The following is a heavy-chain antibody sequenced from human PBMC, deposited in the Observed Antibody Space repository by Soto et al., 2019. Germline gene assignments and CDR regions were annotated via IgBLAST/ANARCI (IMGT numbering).Heavy chain of an antibody. CDR3: ARVEGDGSRPDAFDI. CDR2: ISPGDSDT. CDR1: GYSFTSYW. Sequence: GESLKISCQGSGYSFTSYWIGSVLHIPGKGLEWMGIISPGDSDTRYSPSFQGQVTISADKSISTAYLQWSSLKASDTAMYYCARVEGDGSRPDAFDIWGQGTMVTVSS. D-gene: IGHD3-16*01. J-gene: IGHJ3*02. V-gene: IGHV5-51*01.